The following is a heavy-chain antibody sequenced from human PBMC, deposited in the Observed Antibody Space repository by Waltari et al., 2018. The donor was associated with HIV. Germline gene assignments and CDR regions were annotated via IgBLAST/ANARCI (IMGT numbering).Heavy chain of an antibody. J-gene: IGHJ6*02. CDR1: GFTFSNYG. CDR3: VKEHQYSHSWYSYYGMDV. CDR2: MSGSGGST. V-gene: IGHV3-23*01. D-gene: IGHD6-13*01. Sequence: EVQVLESGGALVQPGGSLRLSCAASGFTFSNYGMSWVRQAPGKGVEWVSTMSGSGGSTYYADSVKGRFTVSRDNSKNTLYLQMNSLRAEDTAVYFCVKEHQYSHSWYSYYGMDVWGQGTTVTVSS.